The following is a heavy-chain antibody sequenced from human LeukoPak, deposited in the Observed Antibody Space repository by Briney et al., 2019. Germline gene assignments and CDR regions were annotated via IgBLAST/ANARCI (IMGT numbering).Heavy chain of an antibody. CDR3: ARDYYDSRRKFDY. CDR2: ISSSTSYI. Sequence: GGSLRLSCAASGFTLSSYSMNWVRQAPGKGLEWVSSISSSTSYIFYADSVKGRFTNSRDNAKNSLYLQMNSLRAEDTAVYYCARDYYDSRRKFDYWGQGTLVTVSS. J-gene: IGHJ4*02. V-gene: IGHV3-21*01. CDR1: GFTLSSYS. D-gene: IGHD3-22*01.